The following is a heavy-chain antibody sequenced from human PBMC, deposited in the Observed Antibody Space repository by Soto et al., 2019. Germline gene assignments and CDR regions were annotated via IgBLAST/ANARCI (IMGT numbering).Heavy chain of an antibody. J-gene: IGHJ5*02. V-gene: IGHV4-39*01. CDR2: IYYSGST. CDR1: GGSISSSSFY. Sequence: LSLTCTVSGGSISSSSFYWGWIRQPPGKGLEWIGIIYYSGSTYYNPSLKSRVTISVDTSKNQFSLKLSSVTAADTAVYYCARRSDPRSNWFDPWGQGTLVTVSS. CDR3: ARRSDPRSNWFDP.